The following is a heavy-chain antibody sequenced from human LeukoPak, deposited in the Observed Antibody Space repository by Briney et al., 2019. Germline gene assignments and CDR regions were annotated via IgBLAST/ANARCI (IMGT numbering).Heavy chain of an antibody. V-gene: IGHV1-2*02. D-gene: IGHD1-7*01. CDR1: GYTFTGYY. J-gene: IGHJ4*02. Sequence: GASVKVSCKTSGYTFTGYYIHWVRQAPGQGLEWMGWINPNSGATNYAQSFQGRVTMTRDTSITTAYMELGSLRSGDTAMYYCARGGGPNWNYGEYGYWGQGTLVTVSS. CDR2: INPNSGAT. CDR3: ARGGGPNWNYGEYGY.